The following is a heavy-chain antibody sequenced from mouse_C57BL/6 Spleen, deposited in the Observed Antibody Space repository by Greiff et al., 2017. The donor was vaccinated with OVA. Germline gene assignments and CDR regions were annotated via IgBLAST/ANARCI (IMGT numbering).Heavy chain of an antibody. J-gene: IGHJ4*01. Sequence: EVELQQSGPELVKPGASVKISCKASGYSFTGYYMNWVKQSPEKSLEWIGEINPSTGGTTYNQKFKAKATLTVDKSSSTAYMQLKSLTSEDSAVYYCARSYYGSSYDYAMDYWGQGTSVTVSS. CDR3: ARSYYGSSYDYAMDY. D-gene: IGHD1-1*01. CDR2: INPSTGGT. V-gene: IGHV1-42*01. CDR1: GYSFTGYY.